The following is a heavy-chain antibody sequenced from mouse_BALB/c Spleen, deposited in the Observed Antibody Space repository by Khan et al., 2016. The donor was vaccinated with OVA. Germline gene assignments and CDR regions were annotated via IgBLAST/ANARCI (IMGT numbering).Heavy chain of an antibody. V-gene: IGHV1-4*01. Sequence: QVRLQQSGAELARPGASVKMSCKASGYTFTTYTMYWVKQRPGQGLEWIGYINPSNGYTNYNQKFKDKSTLTADKSSSTAYMQLSSLTSDYSAVYYCAREGAYYRSDGWFSYWGQGTLVTVSA. CDR1: GYTFTTYT. CDR2: INPSNGYT. D-gene: IGHD2-14*01. J-gene: IGHJ3*01. CDR3: AREGAYYRSDGWFSY.